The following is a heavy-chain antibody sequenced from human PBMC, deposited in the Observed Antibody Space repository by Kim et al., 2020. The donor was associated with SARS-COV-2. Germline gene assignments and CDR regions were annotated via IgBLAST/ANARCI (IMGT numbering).Heavy chain of an antibody. V-gene: IGHV3-64D*06. CDR2: ISDSGIST. CDR1: GFTFSSYA. Sequence: GGSPRLSCSASGFTFSSYAMYWVRQAPGKGLEYVSAISDSGISTYYADSVKGRFTISRDNSKNTLYLQMSSLRAEDTAVYYCVKGYCSSTSCYLPFDYWGQGTLVTVSS. CDR3: VKGYCSSTSCYLPFDY. D-gene: IGHD2-2*01. J-gene: IGHJ4*02.